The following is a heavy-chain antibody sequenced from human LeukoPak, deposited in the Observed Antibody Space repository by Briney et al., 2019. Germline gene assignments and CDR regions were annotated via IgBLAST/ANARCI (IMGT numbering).Heavy chain of an antibody. CDR2: MNPNSGNT. J-gene: IGHJ4*02. D-gene: IGHD4-23*01. V-gene: IGHV1-8*03. CDR1: DYTFSSYD. Sequence: GASVKVSCKTSDYTFSSYDINWVRQATGQGLEWMGWMNPNSGNTGYAQKFQGRVTITRNTSISTAYMELSSLRSEATAVYYCARGRRRVIDYWGQGTLVTVSS. CDR3: ARGRRRVIDY.